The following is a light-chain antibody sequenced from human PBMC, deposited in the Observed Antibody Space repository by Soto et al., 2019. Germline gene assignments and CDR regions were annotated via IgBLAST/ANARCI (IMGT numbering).Light chain of an antibody. CDR3: QQYGSSRLT. Sequence: EIVLTQSPGTLSLSPGERATLSCRASQRVSSSYLAWYQQKPGPAPRLLIYGASSRATGIPDRFSGSGAGPDFTLTISRLEPDVFAVYYCQQYGSSRLTFGGGTQVEIK. V-gene: IGKV3-20*01. CDR2: GAS. J-gene: IGKJ4*01. CDR1: QRVSSSY.